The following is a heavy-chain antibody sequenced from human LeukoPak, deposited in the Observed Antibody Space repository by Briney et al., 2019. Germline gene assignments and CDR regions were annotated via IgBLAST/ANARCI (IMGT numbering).Heavy chain of an antibody. Sequence: PSETLSLTCTVSGGSISSYYWSWIRQPAGKGLEWIGRIYTSGSTNYNPSLKSRVTMSVDTSKNQFSLKLSSVTAADTAVYYCARDYPYYDFWSDPGDNWFDPWGQGTLVTVSS. CDR3: ARDYPYYDFWSDPGDNWFDP. J-gene: IGHJ5*02. D-gene: IGHD3-3*01. V-gene: IGHV4-4*07. CDR1: GGSISSYY. CDR2: IYTSGST.